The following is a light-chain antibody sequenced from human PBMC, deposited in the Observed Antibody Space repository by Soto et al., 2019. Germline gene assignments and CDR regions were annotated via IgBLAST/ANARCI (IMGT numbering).Light chain of an antibody. Sequence: VLTQSPGTLSLSPGERTTLSCRASQNIRGNELAWYQQKPGQPPRLLIYRGSSRAPGIPDRFSGRGSGTEFTLTISRLEPEDFAVYYCQDYGTSAPWTFGKGPRVEI. CDR1: QNIRGNE. CDR3: QDYGTSAPWT. V-gene: IGKV3-20*01. CDR2: RGS. J-gene: IGKJ1*01.